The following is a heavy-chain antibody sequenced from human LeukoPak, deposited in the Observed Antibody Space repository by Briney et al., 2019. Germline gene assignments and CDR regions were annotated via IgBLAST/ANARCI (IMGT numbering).Heavy chain of an antibody. V-gene: IGHV1-69*04. J-gene: IGHJ4*02. D-gene: IGHD3-10*01. Sequence: SVKVSCKASGGTFSSYAISWVRQAPGQGLEWMGRIIPILGIANYAQKFQGRVTITADKSTSTAYMELSSLRSEDTAVYYCARSPGGFGPADYFDCWGQGTLVTVSS. CDR1: GGTFSSYA. CDR2: IIPILGIA. CDR3: ARSPGGFGPADYFDC.